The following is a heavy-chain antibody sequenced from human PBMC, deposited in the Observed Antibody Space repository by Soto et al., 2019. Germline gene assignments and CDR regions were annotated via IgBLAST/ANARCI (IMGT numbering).Heavy chain of an antibody. V-gene: IGHV3-21*01. CDR1: GFTFSSYT. J-gene: IGHJ4*02. D-gene: IGHD2-15*01. Sequence: NPGGSLRLSCAASGFTFSSYTMNWVRQAPGKGLEWVSSISSSSSYIYYADSVKGRFTISRDNAKNSLYLQMNSLRAEDTAVYYCARDPGYCSGGSCFGYWGQGTLVTVSS. CDR3: ARDPGYCSGGSCFGY. CDR2: ISSSSSYI.